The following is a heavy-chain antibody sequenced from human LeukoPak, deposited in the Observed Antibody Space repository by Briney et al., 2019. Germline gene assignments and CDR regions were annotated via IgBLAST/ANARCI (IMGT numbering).Heavy chain of an antibody. J-gene: IGHJ4*02. CDR1: GFTFSNYG. Sequence: GGSLRLSCAAAGFTFSNYGMSWVRQAPGKGPEWVSAISGGSDSTFYADSVKGRFAISRDNSKNTLYMQMNSLRVEDTAVYYCAKRGDSSGYYDYWGQGTLVTVSS. CDR3: AKRGDSSGYYDY. D-gene: IGHD3-22*01. V-gene: IGHV3-23*01. CDR2: ISGGSDST.